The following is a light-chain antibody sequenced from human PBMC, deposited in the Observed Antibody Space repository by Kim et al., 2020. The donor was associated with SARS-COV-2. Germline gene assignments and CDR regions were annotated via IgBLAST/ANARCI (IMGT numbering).Light chain of an antibody. J-gene: IGLJ3*02. CDR3: QSYDSSLTHWV. Sequence: QRFIISCTGSSSNIGAGYHVHWYQQLPGTAPKLLIYGNSNRPSGVTDRFSGSKSGTSASLAITGRQAEEEADDYCQSYDSSLTHWVFGGGTQLTVL. V-gene: IGLV1-40*01. CDR2: GNS. CDR1: SSNIGAGYH.